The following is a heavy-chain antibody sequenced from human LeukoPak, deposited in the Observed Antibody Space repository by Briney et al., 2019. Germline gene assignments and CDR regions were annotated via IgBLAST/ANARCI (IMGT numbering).Heavy chain of an antibody. V-gene: IGHV1-8*01. Sequence: ASVKVSCKASGYTFTSYDINWVRQATGQGLEWMGWMSPNSGNTGYAQKFQGRVTMTRNTSISTAYMELSSLRSEDTAVYYCARVYGYSYGFDYWGQGTLVTVSS. CDR1: GYTFTSYD. D-gene: IGHD5-18*01. CDR3: ARVYGYSYGFDY. CDR2: MSPNSGNT. J-gene: IGHJ4*02.